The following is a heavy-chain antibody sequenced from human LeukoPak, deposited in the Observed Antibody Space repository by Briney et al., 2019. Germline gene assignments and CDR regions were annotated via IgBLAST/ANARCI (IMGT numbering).Heavy chain of an antibody. Sequence: GASVKVSCKASGYTFTSYYMHWVRQAPGQGLEWMGIINPSGGSTSYAQKFQGGVTMTRDTSTSTVYMELSSLRSEDTAVYYCAKARSSSGWYSWGQGTLVTVSS. CDR1: GYTFTSYY. CDR3: AKARSSSGWYS. CDR2: INPSGGST. V-gene: IGHV1-46*01. D-gene: IGHD6-19*01. J-gene: IGHJ4*02.